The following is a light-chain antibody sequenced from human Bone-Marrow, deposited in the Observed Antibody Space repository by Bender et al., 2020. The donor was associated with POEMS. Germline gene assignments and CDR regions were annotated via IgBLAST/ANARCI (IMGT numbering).Light chain of an antibody. Sequence: HSFLTHPPSSSFTPFHIFTISFSLIISNFLIYPLNWYQQLPGAAPKLVIFNNSQRPSGVPDRFSGSNSGTSASLAISGLLSDDEADFYCATWDDSLNGWVFGGGTKLTVL. V-gene: IGLV1-44*01. J-gene: IGLJ3*02. CDR2: NNS. CDR3: ATWDDSLNGWV. CDR1: ISNFLIYP.